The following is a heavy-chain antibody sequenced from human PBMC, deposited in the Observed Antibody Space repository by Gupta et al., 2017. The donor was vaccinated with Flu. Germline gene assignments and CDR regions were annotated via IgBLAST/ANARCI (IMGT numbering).Heavy chain of an antibody. Sequence: PGKGLEWVSGSSWKSGSIGYADSVKGRFTISRDNAKNSLYLQMNSLRAEDTALYYCAKGRVKAVAGTFYFDYWGQGTLVTGAS. D-gene: IGHD6-19*01. V-gene: IGHV3-9*01. J-gene: IGHJ4*02. CDR3: AKGRVKAVAGTFYFDY. CDR2: SSWKSGSI.